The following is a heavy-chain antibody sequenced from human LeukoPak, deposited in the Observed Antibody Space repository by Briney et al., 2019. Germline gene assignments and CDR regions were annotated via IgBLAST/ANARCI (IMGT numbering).Heavy chain of an antibody. CDR3: ATMCGSGSC. Sequence: SETLSLTCSVSGDSISRAGYYWSWIRQHPGKGLEWIGYILYSGSTYYNLSLKSRITMSIDTSKNQFSLNMISVTAADTAVYYCATMCGSGSCWGQGTLVTVSS. D-gene: IGHD3-10*01. CDR2: ILYSGST. V-gene: IGHV4-31*03. CDR1: GDSISRAGYY. J-gene: IGHJ4*02.